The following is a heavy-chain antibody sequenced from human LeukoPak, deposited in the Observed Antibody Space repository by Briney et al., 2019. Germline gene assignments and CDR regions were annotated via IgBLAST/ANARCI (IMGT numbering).Heavy chain of an antibody. CDR3: ARLKPPLRRNNWFDP. V-gene: IGHV4-59*12. D-gene: IGHD3-16*01. CDR2: IYYSGST. J-gene: IGHJ5*02. Sequence: SETLSLTCTVSGGSISSYYWSWIRQPPGKGLEWIGYIYYSGSTNYNPSLKSRVTISVDTSKNQFSLKLSSVTAADTAVYYCARLKPPLRRNNWFDPWGQGTLVTVSS. CDR1: GGSISSYY.